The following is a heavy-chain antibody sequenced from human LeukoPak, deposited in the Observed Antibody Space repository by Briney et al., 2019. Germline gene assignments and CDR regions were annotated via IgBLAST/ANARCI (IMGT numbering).Heavy chain of an antibody. CDR2: INSNSGNP. V-gene: IGHV7-4-1*02. D-gene: IGHD1-14*01. J-gene: IGHJ6*03. CDR1: GYTFTNYA. CDR3: TRKPIFYYYMDV. Sequence: ASVKVSCKASGYTFTNYAINWVRQAPGQGLEWVGWINSNSGNPTYAQGFTGRFVFSLDTSVSTAYLQISSLKAEDTAVYYCTRKPIFYYYMDVWGEGTTVTVSS.